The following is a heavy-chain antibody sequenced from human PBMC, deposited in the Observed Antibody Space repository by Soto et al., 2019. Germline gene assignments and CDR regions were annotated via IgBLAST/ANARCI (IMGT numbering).Heavy chain of an antibody. CDR1: GGSIRTYY. J-gene: IGHJ4*02. V-gene: IGHV4-59*01. D-gene: IGHD2-2*01. CDR3: ERCGKGFQLQQIDH. Sequence: SETLSLTCTVSGGSIRTYYWSWIRQPPGKGLEWIGYIYYSGSTNYNPSLKSRVTISVDTSKNQISLKLSSVTAADTEVYYCERCGKGFQLQQIDHWGQGTLVTVSS. CDR2: IYYSGST.